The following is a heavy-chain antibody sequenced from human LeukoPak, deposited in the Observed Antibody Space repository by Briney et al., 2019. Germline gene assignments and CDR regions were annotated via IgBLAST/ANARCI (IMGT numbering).Heavy chain of an antibody. Sequence: GGSLRLSCAASGFTFSSYAMSWVRQAPGKGLEWVSGINWNGGSTGYADSVKGRFTISRDNAKNSLYLQMNSLRAEDTALYYCAREIGPQNYYYMDVWGKGTTVTISS. J-gene: IGHJ6*03. CDR2: INWNGGST. CDR3: AREIGPQNYYYMDV. V-gene: IGHV3-20*04. CDR1: GFTFSSYA. D-gene: IGHD2/OR15-2a*01.